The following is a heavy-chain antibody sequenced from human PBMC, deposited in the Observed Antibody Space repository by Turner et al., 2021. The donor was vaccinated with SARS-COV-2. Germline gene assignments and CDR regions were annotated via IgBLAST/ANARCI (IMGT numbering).Heavy chain of an antibody. CDR3: AKPPGEQWLVLALVFDY. CDR2: ISGSGGST. J-gene: IGHJ4*02. CDR1: GFTFSSYA. Sequence: EVQLLESGGGLVQPGGYLSLSCAASGFTFSSYAMSWVRQAPGKGLEWVSAISGSGGSTYYADSVKGRFTISRDNSKNTLYLQMNSLRAEDTAVYYCAKPPGEQWLVLALVFDYWGQGTLVTVSS. D-gene: IGHD6-19*01. V-gene: IGHV3-23*01.